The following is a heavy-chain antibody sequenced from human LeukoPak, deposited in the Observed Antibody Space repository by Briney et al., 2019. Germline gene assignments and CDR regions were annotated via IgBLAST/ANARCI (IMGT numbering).Heavy chain of an antibody. D-gene: IGHD1-26*01. J-gene: IGHJ5*02. CDR1: GFTFSTFW. Sequence: GTSLRLSCSASGFTFSTFWMHWVRQAPGKGLVWVSRINSDGSTTTYADSVRGRFTISRDNAKKTVYLQMNSLRAEDTAVYYCARGGFTFTGTYASWGQGTLVTVSS. V-gene: IGHV3-74*01. CDR3: ARGGFTFTGTYAS. CDR2: INSDGSTT.